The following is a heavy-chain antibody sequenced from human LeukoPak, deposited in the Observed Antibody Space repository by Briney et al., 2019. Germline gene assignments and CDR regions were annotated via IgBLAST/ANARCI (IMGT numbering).Heavy chain of an antibody. J-gene: IGHJ4*02. CDR1: GYTFTDYD. V-gene: IGHV1-18*01. D-gene: IGHD1-7*01. Sequence: ASVKVSCKASGYTFTDYDITWVRQAPGQGLEWMGWISAYNGHTNYAQKLQGRITVTTDTSTSTSYMELRRLRSDDTAVYYCARRGLGTTQRYFEYWGQGTLVIVSS. CDR3: ARRGLGTTQRYFEY. CDR2: ISAYNGHT.